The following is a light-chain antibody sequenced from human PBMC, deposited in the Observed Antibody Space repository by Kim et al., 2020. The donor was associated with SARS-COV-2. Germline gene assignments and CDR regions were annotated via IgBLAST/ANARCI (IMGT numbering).Light chain of an antibody. CDR1: RLGDKY. CDR2: EGT. CDR3: QAWDSRTVI. Sequence: SYELTQPPSVSVSPGQTASITCSGDRLGDKYACWYQQKPGQSPVLVIYEGTERPSGIPERFSGSKSGTTATLTISGTQATDEADHYCQAWDSRTVIFGGGTQLTVL. J-gene: IGLJ2*01. V-gene: IGLV3-1*01.